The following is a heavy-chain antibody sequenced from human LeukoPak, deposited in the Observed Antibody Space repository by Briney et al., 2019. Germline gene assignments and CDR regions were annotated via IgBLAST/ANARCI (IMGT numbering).Heavy chain of an antibody. D-gene: IGHD4-11*01. V-gene: IGHV1-18*01. CDR3: ARDRPTKDDYSNHFDY. Sequence: ASVKVSCKASGYTFTSYDISWVRQAPGQGLEWMGWISAYNGNTNYAQKLQGRVTMTTDTSTSTAYMELRSLRSDDTAVYYCARDRPTKDDYSNHFDYWGQGTLVTVSS. CDR1: GYTFTSYD. J-gene: IGHJ4*02. CDR2: ISAYNGNT.